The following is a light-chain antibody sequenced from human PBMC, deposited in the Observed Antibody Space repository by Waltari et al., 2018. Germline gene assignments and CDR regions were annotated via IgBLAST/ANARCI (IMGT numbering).Light chain of an antibody. CDR3: QQSYSALLT. V-gene: IGKV1-39*01. CDR1: QNITGY. Sequence: DIQMTQSPSSLSASVGDRVTITCRASQNITGYLNWYQQKPGKAPTLLIYAASSLQSGVPSRFSGSGSGTDFTLTISSLQPEDFATYYCQQSYSALLTFGGGTKVEIK. CDR2: AAS. J-gene: IGKJ4*01.